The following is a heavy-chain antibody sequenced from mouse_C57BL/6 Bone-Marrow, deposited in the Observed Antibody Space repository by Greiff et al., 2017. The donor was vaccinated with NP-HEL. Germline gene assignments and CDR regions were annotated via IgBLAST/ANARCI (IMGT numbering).Heavy chain of an antibody. J-gene: IGHJ2*01. Sequence: QVQLQQSGAELARPGASVKLSCKASGYTFTSYGISWVKQRTGQGLEWIGEIYPSNGGTNYNEKFKSKATLTVDKSSSTAYMQLSSLTSEDSAVYYCAREGVYYGSSAGYWGQGTTLTVSS. V-gene: IGHV1-81*01. CDR2: IYPSNGGT. CDR1: GYTFTSYG. CDR3: AREGVYYGSSAGY. D-gene: IGHD1-1*01.